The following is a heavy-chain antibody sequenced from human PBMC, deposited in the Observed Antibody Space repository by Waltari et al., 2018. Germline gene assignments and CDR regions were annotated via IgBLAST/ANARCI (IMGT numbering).Heavy chain of an antibody. D-gene: IGHD2-2*01. Sequence: QVQLQESGPGLVKPSETLSLTCTVSGGSISSYYWSWIRQPPGKGLEWIGYIYYSGSTNYNPSLKSRVTISVDTSKNQFSLKLSSVTAADTAVYYCARSPGYCSSTSCYSLFDYWGQGTLVTVSS. V-gene: IGHV4-59*08. J-gene: IGHJ4*02. CDR2: IYYSGST. CDR3: ARSPGYCSSTSCYSLFDY. CDR1: GGSISSYY.